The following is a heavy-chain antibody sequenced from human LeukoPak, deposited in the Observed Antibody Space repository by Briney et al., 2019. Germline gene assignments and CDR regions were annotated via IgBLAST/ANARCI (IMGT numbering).Heavy chain of an antibody. CDR2: ISWDGGST. CDR1: GFSFDDYT. D-gene: IGHD4-17*01. V-gene: IGHV3-43*01. J-gene: IGHJ4*02. CDR3: AKGIGDYGDY. Sequence: GGSLRLSCAASGFSFDDYTMHWVRRAPGKGLEWVSLISWDGGSTHYADSVKGRFTISRDNSKNTLYLQMNSLRTEDTAFYYCAKGIGDYGDYWGQGTLVTVSS.